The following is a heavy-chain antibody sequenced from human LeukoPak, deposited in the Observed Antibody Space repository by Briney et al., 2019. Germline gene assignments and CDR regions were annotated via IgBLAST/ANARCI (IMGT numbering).Heavy chain of an antibody. CDR1: GFTFSSYA. CDR3: ASGRQLGY. V-gene: IGHV3-30-3*01. Sequence: GGSLRLSCAASGFTFSSYAMHWVRQAPGKGLEWVAVISYDGSNKYYADSVKGRFTISRDNAKNSLYLQMNSLRVEDTAIYYCASGRQLGYWGQGTLATVSA. J-gene: IGHJ4*02. D-gene: IGHD6-13*01. CDR2: ISYDGSNK.